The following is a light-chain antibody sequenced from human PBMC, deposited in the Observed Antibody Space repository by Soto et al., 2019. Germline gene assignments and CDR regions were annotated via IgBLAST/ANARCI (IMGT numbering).Light chain of an antibody. CDR3: QQYNNWPPFT. J-gene: IGKJ3*01. Sequence: DIVMTQSPDSLSVSLGERATINCKSSQTVFHTSYNKDFLAWYQQKAGQPPKLLFYWASTRESGVPARFSGGGSGTDFSLTISSLQPEDFAVYYCQQYNNWPPFTFGPGTTVDIK. V-gene: IGKV4-1*01. CDR1: QTVFHTSYNKDF. CDR2: WAS.